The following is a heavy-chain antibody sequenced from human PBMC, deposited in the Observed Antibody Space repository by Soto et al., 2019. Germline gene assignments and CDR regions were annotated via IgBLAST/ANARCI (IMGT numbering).Heavy chain of an antibody. V-gene: IGHV1-69*13. CDR1: GGTFSSYA. Sequence: SVKVSCKASGGTFSSYAISWVRQAPGQGLEWMGGIIPIFGTANYAQKFQGRVTITADESTSTAYMELSSLRSEDTAVYYCASSIYYYDSSGYSLGYWGQGTLVTVSS. CDR2: IIPIFGTA. J-gene: IGHJ4*02. CDR3: ASSIYYYDSSGYSLGY. D-gene: IGHD3-22*01.